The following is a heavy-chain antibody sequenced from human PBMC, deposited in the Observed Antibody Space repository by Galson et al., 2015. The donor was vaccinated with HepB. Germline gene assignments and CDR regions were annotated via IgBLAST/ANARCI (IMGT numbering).Heavy chain of an antibody. Sequence: SLRLSCAASGFTFSSYAMHWVRQAPGKGLEWVAVISYDGSNKYYADSVKGRFTISRDNSKNTLYLQMNSLRAEDTAVYYCARAYSSSWYHWADSNDYWGQGTLVTVSS. V-gene: IGHV3-30*04. D-gene: IGHD6-13*01. CDR3: ARAYSSSWYHWADSNDY. CDR1: GFTFSSYA. CDR2: ISYDGSNK. J-gene: IGHJ4*02.